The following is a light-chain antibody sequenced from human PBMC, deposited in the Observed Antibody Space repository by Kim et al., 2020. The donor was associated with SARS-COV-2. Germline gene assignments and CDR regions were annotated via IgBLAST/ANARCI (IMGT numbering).Light chain of an antibody. J-gene: IGKJ2*01. Sequence: PGERAALSCTASQSVSSTYLAWYHQKPGQAPRLLIYGATNRATGIPDRFSGSGSVTDFTLTISRLEPEDFAIYYCQQYESSPPSYTFGQGTKLEI. V-gene: IGKV3-20*01. CDR1: QSVSSTY. CDR3: QQYESSPPSYT. CDR2: GAT.